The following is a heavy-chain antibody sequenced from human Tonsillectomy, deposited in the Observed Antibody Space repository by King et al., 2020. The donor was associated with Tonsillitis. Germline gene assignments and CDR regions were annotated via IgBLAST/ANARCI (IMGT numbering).Heavy chain of an antibody. Sequence: QLQESGPGLVKPSETLSLTCTVSGGSISFTHYYWAWIRQPPGKGLEWIGSIHHSGGSYYSPSLKTRVTILIDTSKNQFSLNLRSVNAADTAVYYCVRHSGADYNIDYWGQGTPVTVSS. CDR2: IHHSGGS. D-gene: IGHD4/OR15-4a*01. V-gene: IGHV4-39*01. CDR1: GGSISFTHYY. J-gene: IGHJ4*02. CDR3: VRHSGADYNIDY.